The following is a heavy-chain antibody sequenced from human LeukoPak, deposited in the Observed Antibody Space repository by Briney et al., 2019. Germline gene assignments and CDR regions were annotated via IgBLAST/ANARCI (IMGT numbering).Heavy chain of an antibody. V-gene: IGHV3-23*01. CDR1: GFTFSSYG. Sequence: GGSLRLSCAASGFTFSSYGMSWVRQAPGKGLEWVSAISGSGGSTYYADSVKGRFTISRDNSKNTLYLQMNSLRAEDTAVYYCAKLWGDIVVVPAAMGYMDVWGKGTTVTISS. D-gene: IGHD2-2*01. CDR3: AKLWGDIVVVPAAMGYMDV. J-gene: IGHJ6*03. CDR2: ISGSGGST.